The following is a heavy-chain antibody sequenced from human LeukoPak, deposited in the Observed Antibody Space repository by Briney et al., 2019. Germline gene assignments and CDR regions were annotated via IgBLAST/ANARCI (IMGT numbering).Heavy chain of an antibody. CDR3: AISSIVATLALDY. D-gene: IGHD5-12*01. J-gene: IGHJ4*02. V-gene: IGHV3-30*02. CDR2: IRYDGSKK. CDR1: GFTFSSYG. Sequence: PGGSLRLSCAASGFTFSSYGMHWVRQAPGEGLEWVTFIRYDGSKKYYADSVKGRFTISRDNSKNTLYLQMNSLRAEDTAVYYCAISSIVATLALDYWGQGTLVTVSS.